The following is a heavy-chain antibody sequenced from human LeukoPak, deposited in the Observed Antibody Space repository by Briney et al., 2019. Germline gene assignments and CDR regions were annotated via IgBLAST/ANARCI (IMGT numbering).Heavy chain of an antibody. D-gene: IGHD6-6*01. Sequence: GGSLRLSCAASGFTFSSYWMHWVRHAPGKGLVWVSRINSDGSSTSYADSVRGRFSISRDNAKNTLYLQMNSLRAEDTAVYYCARGLSGYASSLGYWGQGTLVTVSA. V-gene: IGHV3-74*01. CDR3: ARGLSGYASSLGY. CDR2: INSDGSST. CDR1: GFTFSSYW. J-gene: IGHJ4*02.